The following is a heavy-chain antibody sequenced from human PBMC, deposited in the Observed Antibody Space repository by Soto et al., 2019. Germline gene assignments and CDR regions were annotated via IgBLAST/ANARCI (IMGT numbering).Heavy chain of an antibody. Sequence: PSETLSLTCTFSGGSISSYYWSWIRQPPGKGLEWIGYIYYSGSTNYNPSLKSRVTISVDTSKNQFSLKLSSVTAADTAVYYCARGGYDFGPENYFDYWGQGTLVTVSS. D-gene: IGHD5-12*01. V-gene: IGHV4-59*01. CDR3: ARGGYDFGPENYFDY. J-gene: IGHJ4*02. CDR2: IYYSGST. CDR1: GGSISSYY.